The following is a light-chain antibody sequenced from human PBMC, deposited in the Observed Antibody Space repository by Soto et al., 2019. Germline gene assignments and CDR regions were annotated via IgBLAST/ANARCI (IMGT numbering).Light chain of an antibody. CDR3: QTWGTGIQV. Sequence: QPVLTQSPSASASLGASVKLTCKLSSGHSSYAIAWHQQQPEKGPRYLMKLNSDGSHSKGDGIPDRFSGSSSGAERYLTISSLQSEDEADYYCQTWGTGIQVFGGGTKLTVL. CDR1: SGHSSYA. J-gene: IGLJ2*01. V-gene: IGLV4-69*01. CDR2: LNSDGSH.